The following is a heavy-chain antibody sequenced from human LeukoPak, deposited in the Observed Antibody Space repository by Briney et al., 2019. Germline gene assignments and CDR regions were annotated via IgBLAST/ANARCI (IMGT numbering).Heavy chain of an antibody. CDR2: IWYDGSNK. CDR1: GFTFSSYG. J-gene: IGHJ3*02. Sequence: GGSLRLSCAASGFTFSSYGMHWVRQAPGKGLEWVAVIWYDGSNKYYADSVKGRFTISRDNSKNTLYLQMNSLRAEDTAIYYCAHPSGGDGYKFLDAFDIWGKGTTVTVSS. D-gene: IGHD5-24*01. CDR3: AHPSGGDGYKFLDAFDI. V-gene: IGHV3-33*01.